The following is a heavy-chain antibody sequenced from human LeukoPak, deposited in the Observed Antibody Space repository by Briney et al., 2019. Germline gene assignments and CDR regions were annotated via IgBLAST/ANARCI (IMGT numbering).Heavy chain of an antibody. CDR2: IYYGGST. CDR1: GGSLSGYY. D-gene: IGHD6-13*01. J-gene: IGHJ4*02. V-gene: IGHV4-59*01. Sequence: SETLSLTCTVSGGSLSGYYWSWIRQPPRKGLEWIGNIYYGGSTNYNPSLKSRATISVDTSKKQFSLKLSSVTAADTAVYFCARDGRGTSSSWSFDYWGQGTLITVSS. CDR3: ARDGRGTSSSWSFDY.